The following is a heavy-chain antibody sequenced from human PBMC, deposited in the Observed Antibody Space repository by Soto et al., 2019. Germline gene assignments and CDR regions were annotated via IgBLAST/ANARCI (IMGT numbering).Heavy chain of an antibody. V-gene: IGHV1-2*02. Sequence: VQLVQSGAEVRKPGASVKVSCKASGYTFSDYYVHWVREAPGQGLEWVGWINPSSGGTIYTQRFQGRVTMTRDTSINTVYMELSRLTSDDTAVYYCAREMGVIGAPGYTWFDPWGQGALVTVSS. D-gene: IGHD1-26*01. CDR3: AREMGVIGAPGYTWFDP. CDR1: GYTFSDYY. CDR2: INPSSGGT. J-gene: IGHJ5*02.